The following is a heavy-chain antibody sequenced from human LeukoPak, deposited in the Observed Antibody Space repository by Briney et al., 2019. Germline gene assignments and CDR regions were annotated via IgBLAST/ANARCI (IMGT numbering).Heavy chain of an antibody. V-gene: IGHV1-69*13. D-gene: IGHD5-18*01. CDR3: ARDHPYSYGPDY. CDR2: IIPIFGTA. Sequence: SVKVSCKASGGTFSSYAISWVRQAPGQGLEWMGGIIPIFGTANYAQKFQGSVTITADESTSTAYMELSSLRSEDTAVYYCARDHPYSYGPDYWGQGTLVTVSS. CDR1: GGTFSSYA. J-gene: IGHJ4*02.